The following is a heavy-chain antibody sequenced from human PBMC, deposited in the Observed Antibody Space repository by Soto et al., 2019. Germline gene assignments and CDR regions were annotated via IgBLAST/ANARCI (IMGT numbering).Heavy chain of an antibody. CDR1: GGTFSSYA. CDR2: IIPIFGTA. Sequence: ASVKVSCKASGGTFSSYAISWVRQAPGQGLEWMGGIIPIFGTANYAQKFQGRVTITADESTSTAYMELSSLRSEDTAVYYCARAVVVVVAATTKYNWFDPWGQGTLVTVS. J-gene: IGHJ5*02. D-gene: IGHD2-15*01. V-gene: IGHV1-69*13. CDR3: ARAVVVVVAATTKYNWFDP.